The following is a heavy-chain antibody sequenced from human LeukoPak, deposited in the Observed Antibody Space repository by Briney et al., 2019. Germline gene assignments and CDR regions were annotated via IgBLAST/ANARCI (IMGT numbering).Heavy chain of an antibody. J-gene: IGHJ4*02. CDR2: IYYSGST. D-gene: IGHD3-3*01. CDR3: ARGLIFGVVITHFDY. V-gene: IGHV4-31*11. CDR1: GGSFSGYY. Sequence: SETLSLTCAVYGGSFSGYYWSWIRQHPGKGLEWIGYIYYSGSTYYNPSLKSRVTISVDTSKNQFSLKLSSVTAADTAVYYCARGLIFGVVITHFDYWGQGTLVTVSS.